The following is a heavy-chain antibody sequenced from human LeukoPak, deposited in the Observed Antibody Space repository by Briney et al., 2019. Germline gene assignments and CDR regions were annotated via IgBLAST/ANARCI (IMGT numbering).Heavy chain of an antibody. CDR2: ITSTSNSI. V-gene: IGHV3-48*03. Sequence: GGSLRLSCAASGFTFSSYETNWVRQAPGKGLEWISYITSTSNSIYYAESVKGRFTISRDNAKSSLYLQMNSLRAEDTAVYYCARDGKVTTSYYYYYYYMDVWGKGTTVTVSS. J-gene: IGHJ6*03. D-gene: IGHD4-11*01. CDR1: GFTFSSYE. CDR3: ARDGKVTTSYYYYYYYMDV.